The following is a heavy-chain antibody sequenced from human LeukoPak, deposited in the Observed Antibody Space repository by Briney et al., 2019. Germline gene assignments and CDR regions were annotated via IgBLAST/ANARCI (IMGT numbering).Heavy chain of an antibody. J-gene: IGHJ4*02. CDR2: ISAYNGNT. CDR3: ARALTGRCSSTSCYFGY. V-gene: IGHV1-18*01. Sequence: ASVKVSCKASGYNFGRYGISWVRQAPGQGLEWMGWISAYNGNTNYAQKLQGRVTMTTDTSTSTAYMELRSLRSDDTAVYYCARALTGRCSSTSCYFGYWGQGTLVTVSS. CDR1: GYNFGRYG. D-gene: IGHD2-2*01.